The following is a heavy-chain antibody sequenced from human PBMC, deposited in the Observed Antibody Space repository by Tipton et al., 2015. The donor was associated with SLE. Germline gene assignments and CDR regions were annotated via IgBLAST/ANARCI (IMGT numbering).Heavy chain of an antibody. D-gene: IGHD4-17*01. Sequence: TLSLTCTVSGGSLGRYCWSWLRQPPGKRLEWIAFMCHSGISNYNPSFESRVTMSVDTSKNQFSLSLSSVTAADTAVYYCARDVEDLRSSPPAHGFDIWGQGTMVAVSS. CDR2: MCHSGIS. V-gene: IGHV4-59*12. J-gene: IGHJ3*02. CDR3: ARDVEDLRSSPPAHGFDI. CDR1: GGSLGRYC.